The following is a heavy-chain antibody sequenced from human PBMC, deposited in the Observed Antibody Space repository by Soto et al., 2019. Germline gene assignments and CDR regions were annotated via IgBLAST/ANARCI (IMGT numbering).Heavy chain of an antibody. CDR3: ARDVPGIAVAGTGGAFDI. V-gene: IGHV1-2*02. J-gene: IGHJ3*02. D-gene: IGHD6-19*01. CDR1: GYTFTGYY. CDR2: INPNSGGT. Sequence: GASVKVSCKASGYTFTGYYMHWVRQAPGQGLEWMGWINPNSGGTNYAQKFQGRVTMTRDTSISTAYMELSRLRSDDTAVYYCARDVPGIAVAGTGGAFDIWGQGTMVTVSS.